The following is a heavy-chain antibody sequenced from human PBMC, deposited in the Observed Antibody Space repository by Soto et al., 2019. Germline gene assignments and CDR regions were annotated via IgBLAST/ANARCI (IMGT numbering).Heavy chain of an antibody. J-gene: IGHJ4*02. CDR1: GGSFSGYY. CDR2: INHSGST. V-gene: IGHV4-34*01. CDR3: ASQLGYDILTGYSTVDY. Sequence: PSETLSLTCAVYGGSFSGYYWSWIRQPPGKGLEWIGEINHSGSTNYNPSLRSRVTISVDTSKNQFSLKLSSVTAADTAVYYCASQLGYDILTGYSTVDYWGQGTLVTVSS. D-gene: IGHD3-9*01.